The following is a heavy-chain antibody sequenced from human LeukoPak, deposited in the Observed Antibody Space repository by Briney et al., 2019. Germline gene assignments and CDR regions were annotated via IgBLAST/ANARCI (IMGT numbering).Heavy chain of an antibody. Sequence: PSQTLSLTCTVSGGSISSGSYYWAWIRQSSEKGLEWIGTIYHSGSTYNNPSLKSRVTISVDTSENRFSLSLTSATATDTAVYYCARVLRGAFDSWGQGTLVIVSS. V-gene: IGHV4-39*07. CDR2: IYHSGST. J-gene: IGHJ4*02. D-gene: IGHD3-10*01. CDR1: GGSISSGSYY. CDR3: ARVLRGAFDS.